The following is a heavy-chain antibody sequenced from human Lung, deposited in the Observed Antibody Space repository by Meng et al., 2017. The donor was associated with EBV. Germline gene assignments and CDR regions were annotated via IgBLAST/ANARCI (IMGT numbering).Heavy chain of an antibody. CDR3: ARLSGTGWFDP. CDR1: GFIFSNYN. Sequence: EVQLVESGGGLVKRGECLRLSCAASGFIFSNYNMNWVRQAPGKGLEWVSSISSGNSYIYYADSVKGRFSISRDNAKNSLSLQMNSLRAEDTAVYYCARLSGTGWFDPWGQGTLVTVSS. V-gene: IGHV3-21*02. CDR2: ISSGNSYI. D-gene: IGHD1-7*01. J-gene: IGHJ5*02.